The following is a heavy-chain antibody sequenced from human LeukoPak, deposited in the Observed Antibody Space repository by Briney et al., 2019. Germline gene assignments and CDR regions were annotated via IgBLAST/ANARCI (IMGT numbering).Heavy chain of an antibody. Sequence: GGSLRLSCAASGFTFSSYAMHWVRQAPGKGLEWVAVISYDGSNKYYADSVKGRFTISRDNSKDTLYLQMNSLRAEDTAVYYCARDRGESSLGRIFDYWGQGTLVTVSS. CDR3: ARDRGESSLGRIFDY. CDR2: ISYDGSNK. CDR1: GFTFSSYA. V-gene: IGHV3-30-3*01. D-gene: IGHD1-26*01. J-gene: IGHJ4*02.